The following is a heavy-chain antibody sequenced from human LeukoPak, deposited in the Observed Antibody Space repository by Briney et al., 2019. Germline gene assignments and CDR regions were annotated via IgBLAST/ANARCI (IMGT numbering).Heavy chain of an antibody. CDR1: GFSFNTYT. D-gene: IGHD2-2*02. V-gene: IGHV3-21*01. J-gene: IGHJ4*02. CDR3: ARDVVPSAIGFYFDY. Sequence: GGSLRLSCAASGFSFNTYTMNWVRQAPGKGLEWVSSISNSGTYIDYADSVEGRFTISRDNAKNSVYLQTNSLRAEDTAVYYCARDVVPSAIGFYFDYWGQGTLVTVSS. CDR2: ISNSGTYI.